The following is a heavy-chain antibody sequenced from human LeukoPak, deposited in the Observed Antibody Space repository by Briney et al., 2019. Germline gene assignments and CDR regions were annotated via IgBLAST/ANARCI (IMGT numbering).Heavy chain of an antibody. J-gene: IGHJ4*02. V-gene: IGHV3-30*04. CDR2: ISYDGSNK. Sequence: GGSLRLSCAASGFTFSSYAMHWVRQAPGKGLEWVAVISYDGSNKYYADSVKGRFTISRDNSKNTLYLQMNSLRAEDTAVYYCAGRGDTDYWGQGTLVTVSS. D-gene: IGHD3-16*01. CDR3: AGRGDTDY. CDR1: GFTFSSYA.